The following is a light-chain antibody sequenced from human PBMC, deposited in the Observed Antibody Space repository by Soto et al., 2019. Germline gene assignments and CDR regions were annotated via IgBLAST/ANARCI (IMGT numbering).Light chain of an antibody. CDR3: CSFAGSFSYV. CDR1: SSDVDRYDY. V-gene: IGLV2-11*01. CDR2: DVT. J-gene: IGLJ1*01. Sequence: QSALTQPRSVSGSPGQSVTISCTGTSSDVDRYDYVSWYQQHPGKAPKLIIYDVTERPAGVPDRFSGSKSGNTASLTISGLQAEDEADYSCCSFAGSFSYVFGGGTKVTVL.